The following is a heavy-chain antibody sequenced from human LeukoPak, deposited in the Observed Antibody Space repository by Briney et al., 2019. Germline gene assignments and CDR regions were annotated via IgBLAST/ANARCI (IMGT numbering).Heavy chain of an antibody. CDR2: IYYSGST. D-gene: IGHD4-23*01. V-gene: IGHV4-30-4*08. J-gene: IGHJ4*02. CDR1: GGSISSGEYY. Sequence: SETLSLTCTVSGGSISSGEYYWSWIRQPPGKGLEWIGYIYYSGSTYYNPSLKSRVTISVDTSKNQFSLRLSSVTAADTAVYYCARVKSYYFDYWGQGTLVTVSS. CDR3: ARVKSYYFDY.